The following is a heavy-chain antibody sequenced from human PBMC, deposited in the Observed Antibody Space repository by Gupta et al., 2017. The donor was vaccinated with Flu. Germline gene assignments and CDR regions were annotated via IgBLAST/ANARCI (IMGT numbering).Heavy chain of an antibody. J-gene: IGHJ3*02. CDR3: TRDGSSRPAVI. V-gene: IGHV4-61*01. D-gene: IGHD2-15*01. Sequence: QVQLQESGPGLVKPSETLSLTCTVSAGSVSSGNYYWSWIRQPPGKGLEWIGCIYGSESTNYNPSLKSRVTISVDTSKNQFSLRLSSVTAADTALYYCTRDGSSRPAVIWGPGTMVTVSS. CDR2: IYGSEST. CDR1: AGSVSSGNYY.